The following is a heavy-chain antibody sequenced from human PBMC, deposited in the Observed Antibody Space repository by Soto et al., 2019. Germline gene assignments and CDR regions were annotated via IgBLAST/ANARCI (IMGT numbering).Heavy chain of an antibody. Sequence: GGSLRLSCAASGFIFSSYGMNWVRQAPGKGLEWVSYISSSSSTIYYVDSAKGRFTISRDNAKNSLYLQMNSLRDEDTAVYYCARDRLSLGFCISNTCYGDSWGQGTLVTVSS. CDR1: GFIFSSYG. CDR3: ARDRLSLGFCISNTCYGDS. D-gene: IGHD2-2*01. CDR2: ISSSSSTI. J-gene: IGHJ1*01. V-gene: IGHV3-48*02.